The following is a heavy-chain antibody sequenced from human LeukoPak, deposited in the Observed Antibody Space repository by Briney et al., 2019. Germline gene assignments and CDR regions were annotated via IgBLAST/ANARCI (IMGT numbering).Heavy chain of an antibody. Sequence: GGSLRLSCAASGFTVSSDIMSWVRQVPGKGLQWVSIIYADGSAYYADSVKGRFTASKDKSKNTLYLQMNSLRAEGTAVYHCARDRFGSGSSKSYFHHWGHGTLVTVSS. V-gene: IGHV3-53*01. D-gene: IGHD3-22*01. J-gene: IGHJ1*01. CDR1: GFTVSSDI. CDR2: IYADGSA. CDR3: ARDRFGSGSSKSYFHH.